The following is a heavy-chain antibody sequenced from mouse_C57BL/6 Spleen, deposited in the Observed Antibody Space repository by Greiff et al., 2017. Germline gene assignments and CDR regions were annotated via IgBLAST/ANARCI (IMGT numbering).Heavy chain of an antibody. J-gene: IGHJ3*01. CDR2: INPNNGGT. V-gene: IGHV1-26*01. CDR3: ARLRDYASFAY. Sequence: EVQLQQSGPELVKPGASVKISCKASGYTFTDYYMNWVKQSHGKSLEWIGDINPNNGGTSYNQKFKGKATLTVDKSSSTAYMELRSLTSEDSAVYYCARLRDYASFAYWGQGTLVTVSA. D-gene: IGHD1-1*01. CDR1: GYTFTDYY.